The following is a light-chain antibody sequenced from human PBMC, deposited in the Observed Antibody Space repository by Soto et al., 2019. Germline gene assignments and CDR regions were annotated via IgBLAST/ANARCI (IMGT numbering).Light chain of an antibody. CDR3: KQYNNWPPLT. Sequence: EIVMTQSPVTLSVSPGERATLSCRASQSVSSNLAWYQQKPGQAPRLLIYGASTRATGIPARCSGSGSGTEFTLTISSLQSEDFAIYYCKQYNNWPPLTFGGGTKVEIK. CDR2: GAS. CDR1: QSVSSN. J-gene: IGKJ4*01. V-gene: IGKV3-15*01.